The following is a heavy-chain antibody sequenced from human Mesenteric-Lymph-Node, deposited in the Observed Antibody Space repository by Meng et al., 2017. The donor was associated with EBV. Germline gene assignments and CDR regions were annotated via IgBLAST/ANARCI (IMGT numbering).Heavy chain of an antibody. CDR3: ASSKEAYDYVWGSYFY. V-gene: IGHV4-30-4*01. D-gene: IGHD3-16*01. J-gene: IGHJ4*02. CDR2: YSSGNT. CDR1: GGSISGSPYY. Sequence: QVQLQESGPGLVKPSHTLSLTCAVPGGSISGSPYYWSWIRQSPGKGLEWIGYSSGNTYYNPSLKSRVTISVDTSKNQFSLKLSSVTAADTAVYYCASSKEAYDYVWGSYFYWGQGTLVTVSS.